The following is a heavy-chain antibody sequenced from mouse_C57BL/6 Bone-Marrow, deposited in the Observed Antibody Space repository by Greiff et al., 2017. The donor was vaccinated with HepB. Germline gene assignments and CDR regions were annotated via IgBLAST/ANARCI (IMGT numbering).Heavy chain of an antibody. V-gene: IGHV1-59*01. CDR2: IDPSDSYT. CDR3: ARDHDYDGVDY. D-gene: IGHD2-4*01. CDR1: GYTFTSYW. Sequence: QVQLQQPGAELVRPGTSVKLSCKASGYTFTSYWMHWVKQRPGQGLEWIGVIDPSDSYTNYNQKFKGKATLTVDTSSSTAYMQLSSLTSEDSAVYYCARDHDYDGVDYWGQGTTLTVSS. J-gene: IGHJ2*01.